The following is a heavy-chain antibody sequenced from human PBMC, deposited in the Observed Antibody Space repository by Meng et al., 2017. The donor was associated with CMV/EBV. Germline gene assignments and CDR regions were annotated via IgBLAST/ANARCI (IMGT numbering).Heavy chain of an antibody. V-gene: IGHV3-48*03. CDR2: ISAGGDTI. CDR1: GFTFSSFE. D-gene: IGHD2-2*03. Sequence: GESLKIFCAASGFTFSSFEMNWVRQAPGKGLEWTSYISAGGDTIYYADSVKGRFTISRDNAKKSLYLQMSSLRSDDTAVYYCARDMDYGMDIWGQGTTVTVSS. J-gene: IGHJ6*02. CDR3: ARDMDYGMDI.